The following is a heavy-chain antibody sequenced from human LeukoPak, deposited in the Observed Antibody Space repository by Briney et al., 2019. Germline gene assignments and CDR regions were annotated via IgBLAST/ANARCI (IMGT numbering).Heavy chain of an antibody. CDR3: ARDSLLRGYSYGSFDY. CDR1: GGTFSSYA. J-gene: IGHJ4*02. D-gene: IGHD5-18*01. Sequence: SVEVSCKASGGTFSSYAISWVRQAPGQGLEWMGGIIPIFGTANYAQKFQGRVTITTDESTSTAYMELSSLRSEDTAVYYCARDSLLRGYSYGSFDYWGQGTLVTVSS. V-gene: IGHV1-69*05. CDR2: IIPIFGTA.